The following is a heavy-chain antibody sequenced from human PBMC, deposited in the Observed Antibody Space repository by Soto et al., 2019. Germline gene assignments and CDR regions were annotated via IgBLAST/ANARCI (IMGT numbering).Heavy chain of an antibody. V-gene: IGHV1-3*01. Sequence: GASVKVSCKASGITFSTYAIHWVRQAPGQGLEWMGWINAGNGNTRYSQKFQGRVTLTRDTSASTTYMDLSSLRSEDTAIYYCARAISGYVTWGQGTLGTVSS. CDR1: GITFSTYA. CDR2: INAGNGNT. J-gene: IGHJ4*02. CDR3: ARAISGYVT. D-gene: IGHD5-12*01.